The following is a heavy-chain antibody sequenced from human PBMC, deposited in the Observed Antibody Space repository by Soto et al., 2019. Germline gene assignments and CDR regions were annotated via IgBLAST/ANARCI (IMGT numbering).Heavy chain of an antibody. V-gene: IGHV3-33*01. CDR3: ARDPGQQLGYYYYGMDV. CDR1: GFTFSSYG. J-gene: IGHJ6*02. CDR2: IWYDGSNK. D-gene: IGHD6-13*01. Sequence: QVQLVESGGGVVQPGRSLRLSCAASGFTFSSYGMHWVRQAPGKGLEWVAVIWYDGSNKYYADSVKGRFTISRDNSKNTLYLQMNSLRAEDTAVYYCARDPGQQLGYYYYGMDVWGQGTTVTVSS.